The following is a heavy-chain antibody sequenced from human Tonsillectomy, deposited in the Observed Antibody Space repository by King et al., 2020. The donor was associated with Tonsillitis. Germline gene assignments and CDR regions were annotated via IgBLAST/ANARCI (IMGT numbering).Heavy chain of an antibody. CDR2: NSYSGSS. V-gene: IGHV4-59*01. J-gene: IGHJ4*02. Sequence: QLQESGPGLVKPSETLSLTCTVSGGSIGGYYWSWIRQSPGRGLEWIGYNSYSGSSKYNPSLKSRVTISVDPSKNQFSLKLRSVTAADTAVYFCARDFGSGSYYRAPLSYWGQGTVVTVSS. D-gene: IGHD3-10*01. CDR3: ARDFGSGSYYRAPLSY. CDR1: GGSIGGYY.